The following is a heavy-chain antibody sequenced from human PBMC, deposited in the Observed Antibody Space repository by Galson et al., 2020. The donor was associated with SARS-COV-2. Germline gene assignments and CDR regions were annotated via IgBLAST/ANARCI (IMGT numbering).Heavy chain of an antibody. J-gene: IGHJ6*03. CDR3: ARGGWAVADYYYYMDV. V-gene: IGHV1-69*13. CDR2: IIPIFGTA. Sequence: SVKVSCKASGGTFSSYAISWVRQAPGQGLEWMGGIIPIFGTANYAQKFQGRVTITADESTSTAYMELSSLRSEDTAVYYCARGGWAVADYYYYMDVWGKGTTVTVSS. D-gene: IGHD6-19*01. CDR1: GGTFSSYA.